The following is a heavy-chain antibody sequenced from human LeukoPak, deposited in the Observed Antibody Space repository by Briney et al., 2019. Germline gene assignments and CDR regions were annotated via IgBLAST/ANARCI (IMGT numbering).Heavy chain of an antibody. D-gene: IGHD3-10*01. V-gene: IGHV7-4-1*02. CDR1: GYTFTNYG. CDR3: ARERVPKTGFTLRSPEAENNWFDP. J-gene: IGHJ5*02. CDR2: INTNTGNP. Sequence: GASVKVSCKASGYTFTNYGINWVRQAPGQGLEWMGWINTNTGNPTYAQGFTGRFVFSLDTSVSTAYLQISSLKAEDTAVYYCARERVPKTGFTLRSPEAENNWFDPWGQGTLVTVSS.